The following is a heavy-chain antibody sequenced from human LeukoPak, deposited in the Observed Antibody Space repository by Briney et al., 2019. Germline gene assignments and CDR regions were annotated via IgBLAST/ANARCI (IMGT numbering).Heavy chain of an antibody. CDR1: GYTFTSYG. Sequence: ASVKVSCKASGYTFTSYGISWVRQAPGQGLEWMGRINPNSGGTNYAQKFQGRVTMTRDTSISTAYMELSRLRSDDTAVYYCARARGGYYSGEYYFDYWGQGTLVTVSS. D-gene: IGHD3-3*01. CDR3: ARARGGYYSGEYYFDY. J-gene: IGHJ4*02. V-gene: IGHV1-2*06. CDR2: INPNSGGT.